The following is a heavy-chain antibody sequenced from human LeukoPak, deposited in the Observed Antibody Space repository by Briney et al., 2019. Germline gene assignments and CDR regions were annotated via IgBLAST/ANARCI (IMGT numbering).Heavy chain of an antibody. CDR2: IYYSGST. D-gene: IGHD2-2*01. CDR3: ARVPNRGYCSSTSCHEFRYFDY. V-gene: IGHV4-39*01. Sequence: PSETLSLTCTVSGGSISSSSYYWGWIRQPPGKGLEWIGSIYYSGSTYYNPSLKSRVTISVDTSKNQFSLKLSSVTAADTAVYYCARVPNRGYCSSTSCHEFRYFDYWGQGTLVTVSS. CDR1: GGSISSSSYY. J-gene: IGHJ4*02.